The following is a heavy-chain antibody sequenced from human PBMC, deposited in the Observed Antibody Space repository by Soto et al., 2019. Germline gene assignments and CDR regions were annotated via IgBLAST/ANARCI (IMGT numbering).Heavy chain of an antibody. J-gene: IGHJ6*02. CDR3: ARGTEVAPSYYYGMDV. CDR2: ISSSSSYI. Sequence: PGGSLRLSCAASGFTFSSYSMNWVRQAPGKGLEWVSSISSSSSYIYYADSVKGRFTISRDNAKNSLYLQMNSLRAEDTAVYYCARGTEVAPSYYYGMDVWGQGTTVTVSS. CDR1: GFTFSSYS. V-gene: IGHV3-21*01. D-gene: IGHD6-19*01.